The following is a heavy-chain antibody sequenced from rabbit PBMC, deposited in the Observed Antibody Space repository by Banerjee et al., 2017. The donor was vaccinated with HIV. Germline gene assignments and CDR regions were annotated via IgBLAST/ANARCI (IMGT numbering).Heavy chain of an antibody. CDR1: GFSFSISYW. V-gene: IGHV1S45*01. J-gene: IGHJ4*01. CDR2: IYTGSGGNT. Sequence: QEQLVESGGDLVKPEGSLTLTCTASGFSFSISYWICWVRQAPGKGLEWIGCIYTGSGGNTYYANWAKGRFTISKTSSTAVTLQMTSLTAADTATYFCARDDYYPTGFNLWGPGTLVTVS. CDR3: ARDDYYPTGFNL. D-gene: IGHD6-1*01.